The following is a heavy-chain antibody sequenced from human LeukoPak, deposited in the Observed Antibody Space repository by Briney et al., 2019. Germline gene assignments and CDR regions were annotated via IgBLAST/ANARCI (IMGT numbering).Heavy chain of an antibody. CDR2: ISSSSSYI. Sequence: GGYLRLSCAVSGFTFSSYSMNWVRQAPGKGLEWVSSISSSSSYIYYADSVKGRFTISRDNAKNSLYLQMNSLRAEDTAVYYCARWGTGHCSGGSCSSQTSKAFDYWGQGTLVTVSS. V-gene: IGHV3-21*01. D-gene: IGHD2-15*01. CDR1: GFTFSSYS. CDR3: ARWGTGHCSGGSCSSQTSKAFDY. J-gene: IGHJ4*02.